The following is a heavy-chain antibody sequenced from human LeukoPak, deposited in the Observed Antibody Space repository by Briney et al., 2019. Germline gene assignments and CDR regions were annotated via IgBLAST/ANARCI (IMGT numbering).Heavy chain of an antibody. CDR3: ARGGYYNSPPWFDT. CDR2: IYHSGSA. V-gene: IGHV4-30-4*08. D-gene: IGHD2/OR15-2a*01. CDR1: GASISSDDYF. Sequence: PSETLSLTCTVSGASISSDDYFWSWIRQPPGKGLEWIGYIYHSGSAYYNPSLKSRITIAVDRSKNQFSLQLTSVTAADTAVYYCARGGYYNSPPWFDTWGQGMLVTVSS. J-gene: IGHJ5*02.